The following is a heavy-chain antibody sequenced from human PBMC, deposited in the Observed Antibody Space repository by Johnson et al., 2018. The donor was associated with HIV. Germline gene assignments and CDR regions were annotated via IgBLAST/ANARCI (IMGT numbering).Heavy chain of an antibody. CDR2: INWNGGRT. Sequence: VQLVESGGGVVRPGGSLRLSCAASGFTFDDYGMSWVRQAPGKGLEWVSGINWNGGRTGYVDSMKGRFTIYRDNSKNTLYLQMTSLRAEDTAVYYCAKELALYSSGYGGDAFDIWGQGTMVTVSS. D-gene: IGHD6-19*01. CDR1: GFTFDDYG. CDR3: AKELALYSSGYGGDAFDI. J-gene: IGHJ3*02. V-gene: IGHV3-20*04.